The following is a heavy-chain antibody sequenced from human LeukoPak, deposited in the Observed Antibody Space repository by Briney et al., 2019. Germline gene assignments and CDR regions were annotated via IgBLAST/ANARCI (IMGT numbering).Heavy chain of an antibody. D-gene: IGHD2-15*01. CDR1: GGSFSGYY. J-gene: IGHJ6*03. CDR3: ARSVEGYCSGGSCYSYYYYMDV. CDR2: IYTSGST. Sequence: SETLSLTCAVYGGSFSGYYWSWIRQPAGKGLEWIGRIYTSGSTNYNPSLKSRVTISGDTSKNQFSLKLSSVTAADTAVYYCARSVEGYCSGGSCYSYYYYMDVWGKGTTVTVSS. V-gene: IGHV4-59*10.